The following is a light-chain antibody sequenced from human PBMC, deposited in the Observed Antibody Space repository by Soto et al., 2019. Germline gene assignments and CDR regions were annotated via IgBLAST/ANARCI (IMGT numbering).Light chain of an antibody. J-gene: IGLJ1*01. CDR3: CSYVGSPLYV. CDR1: TSDVADY. Sequence: QSALTQPPSVSGSPGQSVSISCTGTTSDVADYVSWYQQHPGKAPKLMIYDVTKRPSGVPDRFFGSKSGNTASLTISGLQAEDEADYYCCSYVGSPLYVFGTGTKLTVL. CDR2: DVT. V-gene: IGLV2-11*01.